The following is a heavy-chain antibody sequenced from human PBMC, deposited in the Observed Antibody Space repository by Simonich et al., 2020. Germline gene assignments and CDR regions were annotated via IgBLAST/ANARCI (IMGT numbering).Heavy chain of an antibody. CDR3: ARASRGTWWYYYFDY. V-gene: IGHV1-18*01. CDR1: GYTFTSYC. CDR2: ISAYNGNT. Sequence: QVQLVQSGAEVKKPGASVKVSCKASGYTFTSYCSSWVRQAPGQGLEWMGWISAYNGNTNYAQKLQGRVTMNTDTSTSTAYMELRSLRSDDTAVYYCARASRGTWWYYYFDYWGQGTLVTVSS. J-gene: IGHJ4*02. D-gene: IGHD2-15*01.